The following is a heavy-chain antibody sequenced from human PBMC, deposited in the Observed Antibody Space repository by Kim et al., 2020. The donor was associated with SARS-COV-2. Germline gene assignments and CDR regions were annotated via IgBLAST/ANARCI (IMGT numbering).Heavy chain of an antibody. V-gene: IGHV1-69*13. CDR1: GGTFSSYA. CDR3: ARDSPVQFWSGYFPYYYYGMDV. J-gene: IGHJ6*02. Sequence: SVKVSCKASGGTFSSYAISWVRQAPGQGLEWMGGIIPIFGTANYAQKFQGRVTITADESTSTAYMELSSLRSEDTAVYYCARDSPVQFWSGYFPYYYYGMDVWGQGTTVTVSS. D-gene: IGHD3-3*01. CDR2: IIPIFGTA.